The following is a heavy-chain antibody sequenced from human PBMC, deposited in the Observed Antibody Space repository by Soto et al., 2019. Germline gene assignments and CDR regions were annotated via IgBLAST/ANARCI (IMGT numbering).Heavy chain of an antibody. Sequence: EVQLVESGGGLVQPGGSLRLSCAASGFTFSSYWMHWVRQAPGKGLVWVSRINSDGSSTSYADSVKGRFTISRDNAKNTLDLQMNSLRAEDTAVYYCARDLRPEFVLMVYDAYYFDYWGQGTLVTVSS. CDR3: ARDLRPEFVLMVYDAYYFDY. D-gene: IGHD2-8*01. V-gene: IGHV3-74*01. J-gene: IGHJ4*02. CDR1: GFTFSSYW. CDR2: INSDGSST.